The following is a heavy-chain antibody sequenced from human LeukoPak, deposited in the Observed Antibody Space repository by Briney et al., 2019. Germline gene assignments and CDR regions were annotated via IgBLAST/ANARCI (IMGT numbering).Heavy chain of an antibody. J-gene: IGHJ4*02. V-gene: IGHV4-39*07. CDR3: ASRDDFWSGYYRRGFDY. CDR2: IYYSGST. CDR1: DYSISSGYGYY. Sequence: SETLSLTCTVSDYSISSGYGYYWGWIRQPPGKGLEWIGSIYYSGSTYYNPSLKSRVTISVDTSKNQFSLKLSSVTAADTAVYYCASRDDFWSGYYRRGFDYWGQGTLVTVSS. D-gene: IGHD3-3*01.